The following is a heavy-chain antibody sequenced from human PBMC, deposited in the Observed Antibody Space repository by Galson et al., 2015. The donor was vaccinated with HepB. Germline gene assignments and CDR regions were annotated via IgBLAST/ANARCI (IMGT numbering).Heavy chain of an antibody. D-gene: IGHD2-15*01. Sequence: QSGAEVKKPGESLKISCQGSGYNFTNSWIGWVRQMPGKGLEWMGIIYPGDSDTRYSPSFQGQVTISADKSITTAYLHWSSLKASDTAMYYCARTEGRYCSGGTCYSVPGYFDYWGQGTLVTVSS. CDR2: IYPGDSDT. CDR3: ARTEGRYCSGGTCYSVPGYFDY. CDR1: GYNFTNSW. V-gene: IGHV5-51*01. J-gene: IGHJ4*02.